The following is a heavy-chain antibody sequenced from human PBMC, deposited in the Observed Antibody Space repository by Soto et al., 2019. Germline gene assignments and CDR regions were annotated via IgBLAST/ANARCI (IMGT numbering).Heavy chain of an antibody. V-gene: IGHV1-69*01. CDR2: ILPIFGTT. CDR3: ARDETGDSYYYYYGMDV. CDR1: GGTFNTYN. Sequence: QVQLVQSGAEVKKPGSSVKVSCKASGGTFNTYNINWVRQAPGQGLEWMGGILPIFGTTNYAQRFQGRVTITADDSTSTAYMELSSVRSEDTAVYYCARDETGDSYYYYYGMDVWGQGTTVTVTS. J-gene: IGHJ6*02. D-gene: IGHD7-27*01.